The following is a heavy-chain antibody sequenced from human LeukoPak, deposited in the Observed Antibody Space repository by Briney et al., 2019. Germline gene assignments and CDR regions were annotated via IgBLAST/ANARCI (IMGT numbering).Heavy chain of an antibody. CDR1: GGSLSGYY. CDR3: AREVPGRGGDI. CDR2: INHSGST. Sequence: PSETLSLTCAVYGGSLSGYYWSWIRQPPGKGLEWIGEINHSGSTNYNPSLKSRVTISVDTSKNQFSLKLSSVTAADTAVYYCAREVPGRGGDIWGLGTMVTVSS. J-gene: IGHJ3*02. D-gene: IGHD3-10*01. V-gene: IGHV4-34*01.